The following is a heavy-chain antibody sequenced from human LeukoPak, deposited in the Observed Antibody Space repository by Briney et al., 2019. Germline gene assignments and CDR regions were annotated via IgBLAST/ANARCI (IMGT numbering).Heavy chain of an antibody. J-gene: IGHJ4*02. CDR2: SVWDDDK. D-gene: IGHD2-8*01. V-gene: IGHV2-70*11. CDR3: ARMSFLNGFDY. Sequence: SGPTLVNPPQTLTLTWSFSGFSLGTRGRSVSWIRQPPVKAREWLSRSVWDDDKYYSTSLKTRLTISKDTSKKQVVLTMTSMDPVDTATYYCARMSFLNGFDYWGQGTLVTVSS. CDR1: GFSLGTRGRS.